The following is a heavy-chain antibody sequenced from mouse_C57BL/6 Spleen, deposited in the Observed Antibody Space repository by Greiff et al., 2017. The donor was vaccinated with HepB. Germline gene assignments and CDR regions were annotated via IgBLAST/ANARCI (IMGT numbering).Heavy chain of an antibody. CDR1: GYSITSGYY. J-gene: IGHJ4*01. CDR2: ISYDGSN. Sequence: EVKLVESGPGLVKPSQSLSLTCSVTGYSITSGYYWNWIRQFPGNKLEWMGYISYDGSNNYNPSLKNRISITRDTSKNQVFLKLNSVTTEDTATYYCARWDYERDYYAMDYWGQGTSVTVSS. V-gene: IGHV3-6*01. CDR3: ARWDYERDYYAMDY. D-gene: IGHD2-4*01.